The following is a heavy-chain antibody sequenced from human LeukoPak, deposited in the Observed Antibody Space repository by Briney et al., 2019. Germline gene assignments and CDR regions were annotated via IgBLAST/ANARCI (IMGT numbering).Heavy chain of an antibody. CDR2: ISYDGSNK. J-gene: IGHJ4*02. CDR3: AKEGSNGDFDY. CDR1: GFTFSSYD. Sequence: GRSLRLSCAASGFTFSSYDMHWVRQAPGKGLEWVTVISYDGSNKYYRDSVKGRFTISRDNSKNTLYLKMNSLRAEDTAVYYCAKEGSNGDFDYWGQGTLVTVSS. V-gene: IGHV3-30*18. D-gene: IGHD1-26*01.